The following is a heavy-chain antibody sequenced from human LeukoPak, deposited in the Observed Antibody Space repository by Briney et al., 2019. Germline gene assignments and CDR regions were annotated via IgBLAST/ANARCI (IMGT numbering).Heavy chain of an antibody. CDR3: ARVRTYYDSSGDNWFDP. D-gene: IGHD3-22*01. Sequence: SQTLSLTCTVSGGSISSGGYYWSWIRQPPGKGLEWIGYIYHSGSTYYNPSLKSRVTTSVDRSKNQFSLKLSSVTAADTAVYYCARVRTYYDSSGDNWFDPWGQGTLVTVSS. CDR2: IYHSGST. CDR1: GGSISSGGYY. J-gene: IGHJ5*02. V-gene: IGHV4-30-2*01.